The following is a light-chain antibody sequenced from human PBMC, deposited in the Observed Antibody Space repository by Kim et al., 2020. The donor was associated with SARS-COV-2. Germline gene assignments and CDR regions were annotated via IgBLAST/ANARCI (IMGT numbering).Light chain of an antibody. J-gene: IGKJ1*01. V-gene: IGKV1-5*03. CDR2: KAS. CDR1: QIISSW. Sequence: DIQMTQSPSTLSASVGDRVTITCRASQIISSWLAWYQQKPGKAPKLLIYKASSLESGVPSRFSGSVSGTEFTLSISSPQPDDFATYYCQQYNSYRRTFGQGTKVDIK. CDR3: QQYNSYRRT.